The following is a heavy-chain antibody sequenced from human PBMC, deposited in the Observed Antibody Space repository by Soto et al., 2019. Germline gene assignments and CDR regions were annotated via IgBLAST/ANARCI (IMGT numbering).Heavy chain of an antibody. CDR3: ATHGYKVPLY. CDR1: GFTFSNAW. CDR2: IKSKSDGGTA. Sequence: EVQLVESGGGLVKPGGSLRLSCAASGFTFSNAWMSWVRQAPGKGLEWVGRIKSKSDGGTADYAAPVKGRFTISRDDSKNTLYLKMNSLKTEETAVYYCATHGYKVPLYWGQGTLLTVSS. V-gene: IGHV3-15*01. D-gene: IGHD5-12*01. J-gene: IGHJ4*02.